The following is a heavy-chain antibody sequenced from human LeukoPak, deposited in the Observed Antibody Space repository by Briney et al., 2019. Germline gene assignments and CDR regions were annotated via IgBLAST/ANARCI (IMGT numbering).Heavy chain of an antibody. V-gene: IGHV4-39*07. J-gene: IGHJ4*02. CDR1: GGSISTSNYY. Sequence: SSETLSLTCTVSGGSISTSNYYWGWIRQPPGKGLEWIGNIFYSGSTYYNPSLKSRVTISLDTSKNQFSLKLSSVTAADTAMYYCARAGYGDSDFDYWGQGTLVTVSS. D-gene: IGHD4-17*01. CDR2: IFYSGST. CDR3: ARAGYGDSDFDY.